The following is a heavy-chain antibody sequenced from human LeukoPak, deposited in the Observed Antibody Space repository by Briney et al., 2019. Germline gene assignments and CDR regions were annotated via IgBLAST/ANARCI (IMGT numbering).Heavy chain of an antibody. Sequence: ASVKVSCKASGYTFTGYYMHWVRQAPGQGLEWMGWINPNSGGTNCAQKFQGRVTMTRDTSISTAYMELSRLRSDDTAVYYCASNDIVATIVSWGQGTLVTVSS. CDR3: ASNDIVATIVS. V-gene: IGHV1-2*02. CDR2: INPNSGGT. CDR1: GYTFTGYY. J-gene: IGHJ4*02. D-gene: IGHD5-12*01.